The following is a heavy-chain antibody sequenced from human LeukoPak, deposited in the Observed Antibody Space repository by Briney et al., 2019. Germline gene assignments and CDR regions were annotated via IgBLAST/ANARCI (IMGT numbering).Heavy chain of an antibody. CDR1: GFTFSSYW. CDR3: ARNKIVATAAEYWYFDL. D-gene: IGHD5-12*01. J-gene: IGHJ2*01. Sequence: PGGSLRLSCAASGFTFSSYWMSWVRQAPGKGLEWVANIKQDGSEKYYVDSVKGRFTISRDNAKNSLYLQMNSLRAEDTAVYYCARNKIVATAAEYWYFDLWGRGTLVTVSS. CDR2: IKQDGSEK. V-gene: IGHV3-7*01.